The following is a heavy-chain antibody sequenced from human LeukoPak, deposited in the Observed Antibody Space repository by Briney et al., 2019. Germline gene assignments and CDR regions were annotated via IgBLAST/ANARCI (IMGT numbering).Heavy chain of an antibody. CDR2: ISSSGSTI. CDR3: AKDYRYYDSSPDY. V-gene: IGHV3-48*03. D-gene: IGHD3-22*01. CDR1: GFTFSSYE. J-gene: IGHJ4*02. Sequence: GGSLRLSCAASGFTFSSYEMNWVRQAPGKGLEWVSYISSSGSTIYYADSVKGRFTISRDNSKNTLYLQMNSLRAEDTAVYYCAKDYRYYDSSPDYWGQGTLVTVSS.